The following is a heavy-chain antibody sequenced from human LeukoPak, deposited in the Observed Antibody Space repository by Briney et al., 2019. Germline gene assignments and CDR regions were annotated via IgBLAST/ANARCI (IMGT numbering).Heavy chain of an antibody. CDR3: ARYPSEYYDFWSGYYDDAFDI. J-gene: IGHJ3*02. V-gene: IGHV4-61*02. D-gene: IGHD3-3*01. Sequence: SETLSLTCTVSGGSISSGSYYWSWIRQPAGKGLEWIGRIYTSGSTNYNPSLKSRVTISVDASKNQFSLKLSSVTAADTAVYYCARYPSEYYDFWSGYYDDAFDIWGQGTMVTVSS. CDR2: IYTSGST. CDR1: GGSISSGSYY.